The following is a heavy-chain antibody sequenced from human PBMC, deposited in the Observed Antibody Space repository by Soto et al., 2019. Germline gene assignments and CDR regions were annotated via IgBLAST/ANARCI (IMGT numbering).Heavy chain of an antibody. CDR2: IIPIFGTA. V-gene: IGHV1-69*13. Sequence: SVKVSCKASGGTFSSYSISWVRQAPGQGLEWMGGIIPIFGTANYAQKFQGRVTITADESTSTAYMELSSLRSEDTAVYYCARARYYDSSGSRGYFDYWGQGTLVTVSS. D-gene: IGHD3-22*01. CDR1: GGTFSSYS. J-gene: IGHJ4*02. CDR3: ARARYYDSSGSRGYFDY.